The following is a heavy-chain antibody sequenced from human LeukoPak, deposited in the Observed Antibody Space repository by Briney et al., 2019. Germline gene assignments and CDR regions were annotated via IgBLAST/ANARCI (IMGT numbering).Heavy chain of an antibody. Sequence: GGSLRLSCAASGFTFSSYAMSWFRQAPGKGLEWVSIINKSGGSTNYADSVKGRFTISRDNSNNSLFVQMNSLRAEDTAVYFCAKSRSGSANWALQIFDNWGQGTLVTVSS. D-gene: IGHD1-1*01. J-gene: IGHJ4*02. V-gene: IGHV3-23*01. CDR2: INKSGGST. CDR3: AKSRSGSANWALQIFDN. CDR1: GFTFSSYA.